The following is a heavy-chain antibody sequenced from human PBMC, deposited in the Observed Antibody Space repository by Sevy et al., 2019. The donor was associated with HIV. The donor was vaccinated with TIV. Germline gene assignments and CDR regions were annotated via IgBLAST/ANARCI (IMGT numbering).Heavy chain of an antibody. D-gene: IGHD6-19*01. CDR3: AKTPMTEAAPYFDF. CDR2: INWNSGSL. CDR1: GFTFEDYA. J-gene: IGHJ4*02. V-gene: IGHV3-9*01. Sequence: GGSLRLSCAGSGFTFEDYALHWVRQAPGQGLEWVAGINWNSGSLDYADSVKDRFTISRDDAKNSLYLQMDTLRTEDTALYYCAKTPMTEAAPYFDFWGQGTLATVSS.